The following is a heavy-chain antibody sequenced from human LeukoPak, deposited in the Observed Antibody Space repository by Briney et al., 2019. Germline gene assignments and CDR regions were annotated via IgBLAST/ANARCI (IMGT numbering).Heavy chain of an antibody. CDR1: GFTFSSYS. CDR3: ARGHCSSTSCYLYYYYYGMDV. Sequence: GGSLRLSCAASGFTFSSYSMNWVRQAPGKGLEWVSYISSSSSTIYYADSVKGRFTISRDNAKNSLYLQMNSLRAEDTAVYYCARGHCSSTSCYLYYYYYGMDVWGQGTTVTVSS. J-gene: IGHJ6*02. CDR2: ISSSSSTI. D-gene: IGHD2-2*01. V-gene: IGHV3-48*04.